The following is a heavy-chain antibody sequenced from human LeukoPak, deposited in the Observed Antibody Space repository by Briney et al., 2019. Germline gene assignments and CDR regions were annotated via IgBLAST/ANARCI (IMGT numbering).Heavy chain of an antibody. CDR2: ITTCRGET. J-gene: IGHJ4*02. Sequence: ASVKVSCKASGYTFTDYALHWVRQAPGQSRDGMGWITTCRGETRSSQDFQRRITLTRDKSANTVYMDLSDLTSEDTAVYYCARGGQQWRGGNYFDSWGQGTLVAVSS. D-gene: IGHD6-19*01. CDR3: ARGGQQWRGGNYFDS. CDR1: GYTFTDYA. V-gene: IGHV1-3*03.